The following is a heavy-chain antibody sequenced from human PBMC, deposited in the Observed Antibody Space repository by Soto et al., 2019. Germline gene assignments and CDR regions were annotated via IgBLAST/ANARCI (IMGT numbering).Heavy chain of an antibody. CDR2: IFYTGST. J-gene: IGHJ6*02. CDR1: GGSISGYY. V-gene: IGHV4-59*01. Sequence: SETLSLTCAISGGSISGYYWSWIRQPPGKGLEWIGYIFYTGSTTYNPSLKSRVTISGVTSKNQFSLNLSAVTAADTAVYYCARTKGGPYSYGMDVWGQGTTVTVSS. CDR3: ARTKGGPYSYGMDV. D-gene: IGHD3-16*01.